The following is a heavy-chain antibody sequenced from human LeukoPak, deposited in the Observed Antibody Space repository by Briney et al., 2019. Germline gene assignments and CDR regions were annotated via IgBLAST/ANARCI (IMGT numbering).Heavy chain of an antibody. Sequence: GRSLRLSCAASGFTFSSYGMHWVRQAPGKGLEWVAVISYDGSNKYYADSVKGRFTISRDNSKNTLYLQMNSLRAEDTAVYYCARDAAGIVGATPLDYWGQGTLVTVSS. CDR3: ARDAAGIVGATPLDY. CDR2: ISYDGSNK. J-gene: IGHJ4*02. D-gene: IGHD1-26*01. V-gene: IGHV3-30*03. CDR1: GFTFSSYG.